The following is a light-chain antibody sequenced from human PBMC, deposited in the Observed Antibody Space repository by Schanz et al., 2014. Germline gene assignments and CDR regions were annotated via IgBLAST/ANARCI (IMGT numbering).Light chain of an antibody. CDR3: CTYAGTYARV. CDR2: DVT. J-gene: IGLJ3*02. Sequence: HSALTQPRSVSGSPGQSVTISCTGTSSDVGGYNYVSWYQQHPGKAPKLMIHDVTERPSGVSDRFSGSKSGNTASLTISGLQAEDEADYYCCTYAGTYARVFGGGTKLTVL. CDR1: SSDVGGYNY. V-gene: IGLV2-11*01.